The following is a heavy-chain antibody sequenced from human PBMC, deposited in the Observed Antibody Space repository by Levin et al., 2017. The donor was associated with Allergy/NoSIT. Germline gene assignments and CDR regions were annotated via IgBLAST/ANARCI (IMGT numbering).Heavy chain of an antibody. Sequence: ASVNVSCKTSGYTFSYFDINWVRQAAGQGLEWLGWMNPNRDNSGYAEEFQGRITMTKNDSIDTAYMELTGLRYEDSATYYCARRQALGGQFYYYGLDVWGQGTTVTVS. V-gene: IGHV1-8*01. J-gene: IGHJ6*02. CDR1: GYTFSYFD. D-gene: IGHD3-16*01. CDR3: ARRQALGGQFYYYGLDV. CDR2: MNPNRDNS.